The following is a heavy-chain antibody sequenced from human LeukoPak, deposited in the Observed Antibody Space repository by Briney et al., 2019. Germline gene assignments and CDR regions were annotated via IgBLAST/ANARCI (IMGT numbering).Heavy chain of an antibody. V-gene: IGHV1-69*13. CDR2: IIPIFGTA. CDR3: ARARYGDYVPFDY. J-gene: IGHJ4*02. D-gene: IGHD4-17*01. Sequence: ASVKVSCKASGGTFSSYAISWVRQAPGQGLEWMGGIIPIFGTANYAQKFQGRVTITADESTSTAYTELSSLRSEDTAVYYCARARYGDYVPFDYWGQGTLVTVSS. CDR1: GGTFSSYA.